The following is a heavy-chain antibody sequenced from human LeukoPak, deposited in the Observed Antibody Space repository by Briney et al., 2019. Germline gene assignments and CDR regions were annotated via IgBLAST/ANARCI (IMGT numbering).Heavy chain of an antibody. CDR2: IYHSGST. CDR3: ARGPRRHYYGSGSPRYFQH. CDR1: GYSISSGYY. J-gene: IGHJ1*01. D-gene: IGHD3-10*01. Sequence: MPSETLSLTCTVSGYSISSGYYWGWIRQPPGKGLEWIGSIYHSGSTYYNPSLKSRVTISVDTSKNQFSLKLSSVTAADTAVYYCARGPRRHYYGSGSPRYFQHWGQGTLVTVSS. V-gene: IGHV4-38-2*02.